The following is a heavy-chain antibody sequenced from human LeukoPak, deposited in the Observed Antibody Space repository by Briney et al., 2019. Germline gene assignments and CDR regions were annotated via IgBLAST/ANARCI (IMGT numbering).Heavy chain of an antibody. Sequence: PSETLSLMCTLSGGSISSGDYYWSWLRQPPGRGLEWIGYIYYSGSTYYNPSLKSRVTISVDTSKNQFFLKLSSVTAADTAVYYCARTFDVRGGWGQGTLVTVSS. CDR3: ARTFDVRGG. J-gene: IGHJ1*01. CDR2: IYYSGST. D-gene: IGHD3-9*01. CDR1: GGSISSGDYY. V-gene: IGHV4-30-4*01.